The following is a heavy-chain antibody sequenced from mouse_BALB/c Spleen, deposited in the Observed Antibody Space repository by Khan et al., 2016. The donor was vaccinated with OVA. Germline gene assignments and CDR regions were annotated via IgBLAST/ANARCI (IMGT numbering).Heavy chain of an antibody. CDR2: IDPENGKS. CDR1: GFNIKDYY. Sequence: VQLKQSGAELVRPGALVKLSCKASGFNIKDYYMHWVKQRAEQGLEWIGWIDPENGKSIYDPKFQGKASITADTSSNTAYLQLSSLTSEDTAVDYCARSGYFAWFDYWGQGTLVTVSA. V-gene: IGHV14-1*02. J-gene: IGHJ3*01. CDR3: ARSGYFAWFDY.